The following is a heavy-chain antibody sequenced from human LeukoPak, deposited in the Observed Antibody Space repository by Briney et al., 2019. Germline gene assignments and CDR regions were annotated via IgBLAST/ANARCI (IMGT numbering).Heavy chain of an antibody. J-gene: IGHJ4*02. Sequence: GGTLRLSCAASGFTFSSYGMSWVRQAPGKGLEWVSAISGSGGSTYYADSVKGRFTISRDNSKNTLYLQMNSLRAEDTAVYYCARDNNFLLDYWGQGTLVTVSS. CDR1: GFTFSSYG. V-gene: IGHV3-23*01. CDR3: ARDNNFLLDY. CDR2: ISGSGGST. D-gene: IGHD1-1*01.